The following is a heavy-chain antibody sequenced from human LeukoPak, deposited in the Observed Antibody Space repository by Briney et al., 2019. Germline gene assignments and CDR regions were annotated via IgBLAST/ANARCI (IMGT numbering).Heavy chain of an antibody. CDR3: ARGGTRSYYYYYGMDV. Sequence: SETLSLTCAVYGGSFSGYYWSWIRHPPGKGLEWIGEINHSGSTNYNPSLKSRVTISVDTSKNQFSLKLSSVTAADTAVYYCARGGTRSYYYYYGMDVWGQGTTVTVSS. CDR2: INHSGST. J-gene: IGHJ6*02. D-gene: IGHD2-2*01. V-gene: IGHV4-34*01. CDR1: GGSFSGYY.